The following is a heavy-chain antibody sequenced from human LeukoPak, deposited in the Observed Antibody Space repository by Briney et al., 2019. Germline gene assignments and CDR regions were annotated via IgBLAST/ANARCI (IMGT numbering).Heavy chain of an antibody. Sequence: PGGSLRLSCAASGFTFSNYYMTWIRQAPGKGLEWVSYISSSGNTIYYADSVRGRFTISRDNAKNSLYLQMNSLRAEDTAVYYCARDARDMGVAGRGLFDYWGQGTLVTVSS. J-gene: IGHJ4*01. D-gene: IGHD6-19*01. V-gene: IGHV3-11*01. CDR2: ISSSGNTI. CDR1: GFTFSNYY. CDR3: ARDARDMGVAGRGLFDY.